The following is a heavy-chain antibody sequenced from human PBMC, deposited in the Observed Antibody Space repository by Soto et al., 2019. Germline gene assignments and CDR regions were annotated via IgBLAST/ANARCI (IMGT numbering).Heavy chain of an antibody. CDR1: GCSIDSNHYY. D-gene: IGHD1-7*01. CDR2: ISYLGTT. Sequence: SETLSLTCIVSGCSIDSNHYYWGWVRQPPGKGLEWIASISYLGTTYYSPSLKSRVIKSIDTSRNQFPLKLTSVTAADTAMYFCARQKLDVPAFFDYWGQGTLVTVSS. V-gene: IGHV4-39*01. CDR3: ARQKLDVPAFFDY. J-gene: IGHJ4*02.